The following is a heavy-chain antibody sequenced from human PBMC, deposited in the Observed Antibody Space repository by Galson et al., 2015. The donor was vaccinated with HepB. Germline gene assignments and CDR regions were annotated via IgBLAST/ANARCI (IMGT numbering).Heavy chain of an antibody. Sequence: ETLSLTCSVSGGSISSISYYWDWIRQPPGKGLEWIGSIYYNGRSYSIPSLKSRVTLSVDTSKNEFSLKLSSVTAADTAVYYCARDRTHTGGFDYWGRGTLVTVSS. CDR1: GGSISSISYY. J-gene: IGHJ4*02. V-gene: IGHV4-39*07. CDR3: ARDRTHTGGFDY. D-gene: IGHD5-18*01. CDR2: IYYNGRS.